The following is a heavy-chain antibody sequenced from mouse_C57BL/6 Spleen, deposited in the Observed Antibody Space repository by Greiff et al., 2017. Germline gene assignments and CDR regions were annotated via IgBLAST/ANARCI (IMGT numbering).Heavy chain of an antibody. CDR3: ARRYGSSLYYAMDY. CDR2: ISGGGGNT. CDR1: GFTFSSYT. J-gene: IGHJ4*01. V-gene: IGHV5-9*01. D-gene: IGHD1-1*01. Sequence: DVMLVESGGGLVKPGGSLKLSCAASGFTFSSYTMSWVRQTPEKRLEWVATISGGGGNTYYPDSVKGRFTISRDNAKNTLYLQMSSLRSEDTALYYCARRYGSSLYYAMDYWGQGTSVTVSS.